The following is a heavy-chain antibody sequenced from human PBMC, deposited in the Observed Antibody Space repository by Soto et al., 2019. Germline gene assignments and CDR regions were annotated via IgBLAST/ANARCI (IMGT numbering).Heavy chain of an antibody. Sequence: SETLSLTXTVSGGSISSGGYYWSWIRQHPGKGLEWIGYIYYSGSTYYNPSLKSRVTISVDTSKNQFSLKLSSVTAADTAVYYCARGVAPMVYAIRGAWFDPWGQGTLVTVSS. J-gene: IGHJ5*02. CDR3: ARGVAPMVYAIRGAWFDP. V-gene: IGHV4-31*02. CDR1: GGSISSGGYY. D-gene: IGHD2-8*01. CDR2: IYYSGST.